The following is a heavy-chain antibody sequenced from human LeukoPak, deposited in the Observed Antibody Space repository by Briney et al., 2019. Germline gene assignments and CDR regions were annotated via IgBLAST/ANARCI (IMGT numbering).Heavy chain of an antibody. CDR3: TRAKVPPRPTWFGS. CDR2: INAGGEDP. V-gene: IGHV1-46*02. J-gene: IGHJ5*01. Sequence: ASVTVSFKASRDMLNSDHIHWVRQAPGEGLEWMGVINAGGEDPKFAQNFQGRVDLTWDTSTNTIYMELARLRSEDTAVYYCTRAKVPPRPTWFGSWGQGTLVTVSS. D-gene: IGHD3-10*01. CDR1: RDMLNSDH.